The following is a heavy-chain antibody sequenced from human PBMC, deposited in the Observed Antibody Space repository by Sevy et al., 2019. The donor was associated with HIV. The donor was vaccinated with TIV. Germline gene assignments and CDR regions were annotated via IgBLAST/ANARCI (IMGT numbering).Heavy chain of an antibody. CDR2: IYHGGST. J-gene: IGHJ4*02. D-gene: IGHD3-22*01. CDR3: ARARYYDSSAYYYFDY. Sequence: SETVSLTCAVSGYSISSGYYWGWIRQPPGKGLEWIGSIYHGGSTYYNPSLKSRVTISVDTSKNQFSLKLSSVTAADTAVYYCARARYYDSSAYYYFDYWGQGTLVTVSS. V-gene: IGHV4-38-2*01. CDR1: GYSISSGYY.